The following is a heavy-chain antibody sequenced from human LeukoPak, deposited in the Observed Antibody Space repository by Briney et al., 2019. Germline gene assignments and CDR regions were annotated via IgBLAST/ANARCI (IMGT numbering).Heavy chain of an antibody. Sequence: SETLSLTCAVYGGSFSGYYWSWIRQPPGKGLEWIGEINHSGSTNYNPSLKSRVTISVDTSKNQFSLKLSSVTAADTAVYYCARCGGRLYSSSWCWGVWFDPWGQGTLVTVSS. V-gene: IGHV4-34*01. J-gene: IGHJ5*02. CDR3: ARCGGRLYSSSWCWGVWFDP. CDR2: INHSGST. D-gene: IGHD6-13*01. CDR1: GGSFSGYY.